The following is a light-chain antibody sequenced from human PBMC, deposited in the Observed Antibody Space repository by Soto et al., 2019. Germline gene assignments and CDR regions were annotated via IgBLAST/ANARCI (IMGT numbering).Light chain of an antibody. Sequence: EIVLTQSPGTLSLSPGEGATLSCRASQSVSSSYLAWYQQTPGQAPRLLIYGASSRATGITDRFSGSGSGTDFTLTISRLEPEDFAVYYCQQYDNSPWTFGQGTKVEIK. V-gene: IGKV3-20*01. CDR3: QQYDNSPWT. J-gene: IGKJ1*01. CDR2: GAS. CDR1: QSVSSSY.